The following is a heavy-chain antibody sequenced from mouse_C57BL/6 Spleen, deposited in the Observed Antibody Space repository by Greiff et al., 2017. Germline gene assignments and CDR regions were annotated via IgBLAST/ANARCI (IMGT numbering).Heavy chain of an antibody. CDR1: GFSLTSYG. Sequence: VTGVESGPGLVAPSQSLSITCTVSGFSLTSYGVSWVRQPPGKGLEWLGVIWGDGSTNYHSAHISRLSISKDNSKSQVFLKLNSLQTDDTATYYCAKLRRGYYGSSRGMDYWGQGTSVTVSS. CDR3: AKLRRGYYGSSRGMDY. D-gene: IGHD1-1*01. J-gene: IGHJ4*01. V-gene: IGHV2-3*01. CDR2: IWGDGST.